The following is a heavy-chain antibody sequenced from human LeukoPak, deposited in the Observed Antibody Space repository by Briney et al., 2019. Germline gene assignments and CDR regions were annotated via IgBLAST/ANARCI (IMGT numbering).Heavy chain of an antibody. J-gene: IGHJ5*02. D-gene: IGHD3-3*01. Sequence: GESLKISCKGSGYSFTSYWIGWVRQMPGKGLEWMGIIYPGDSDTRYSPSFQGQVTISADKSISTAYLQWSSLKASDTAMYYCARRYYDFWSVTRDQRWFDPWGQGTLVTVSS. CDR1: GYSFTSYW. CDR2: IYPGDSDT. CDR3: ARRYYDFWSVTRDQRWFDP. V-gene: IGHV5-51*01.